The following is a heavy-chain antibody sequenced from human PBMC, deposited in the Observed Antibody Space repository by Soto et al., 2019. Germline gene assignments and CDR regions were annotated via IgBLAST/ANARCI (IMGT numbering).Heavy chain of an antibody. CDR2: ISSDGNKK. J-gene: IGHJ1*01. V-gene: IGHV3-30*18. CDR3: VKDQRGSNYGYFQY. Sequence: QVQLVESGGGVVQPGRSLRLSCAASGFTFSNYGMHWVRQAPGKGLEWVTLISSDGNKKYYGDSVKGRFTISRDNSQSTLSLHMDSLRPEDTAVYYCVKDQRGSNYGYFQYWGQGALVTLSS. D-gene: IGHD4-4*01. CDR1: GFTFSNYG.